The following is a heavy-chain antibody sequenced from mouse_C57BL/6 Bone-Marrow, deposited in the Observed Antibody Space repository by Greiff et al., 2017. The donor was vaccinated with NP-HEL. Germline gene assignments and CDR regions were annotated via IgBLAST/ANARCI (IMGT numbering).Heavy chain of an antibody. CDR1: GYTFTSYW. J-gene: IGHJ3*01. V-gene: IGHV1-53*01. CDR2: INPSNGGT. D-gene: IGHD3-2*02. CDR3: ARGTAQATSFAY. Sequence: QVQLQQPGTELVKPGASVKLSCKASGYTFTSYWMHWVTPRPGQGLEWLGNINPSNGGTNYNEKFKSKATLPVDKSYSTAYMQLSSLTSEDSAVYYWARGTAQATSFAYWGQGTLVTVSA.